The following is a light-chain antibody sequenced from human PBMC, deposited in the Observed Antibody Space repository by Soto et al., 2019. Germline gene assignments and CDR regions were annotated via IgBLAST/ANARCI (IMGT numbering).Light chain of an antibody. CDR3: QQYVSSPRT. CDR2: GAS. Sequence: EIVLTQSPGTLSLSPGERATLSCRASQSVSNNYLAWYQQKPGQAPRLLIYGASNRATGIPDRFSGSESGTGFTLTISSLEPEDFAVYYCQQYVSSPRTFGQGTKVDIK. V-gene: IGKV3-20*01. J-gene: IGKJ1*01. CDR1: QSVSNNY.